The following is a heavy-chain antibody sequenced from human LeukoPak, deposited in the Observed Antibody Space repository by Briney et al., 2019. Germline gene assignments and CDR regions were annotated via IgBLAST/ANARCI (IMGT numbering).Heavy chain of an antibody. CDR3: ARDFGYSSSSFFEDWFDP. D-gene: IGHD6-13*01. V-gene: IGHV1-69*13. CDR2: IIPIFGTA. J-gene: IGHJ5*02. Sequence: SVKVSCKASGGTFSSYAISWVRQAPGQGLEWMGGIIPIFGTANYAQKFQGRVTITADESTSTAYMELSSLRSEDTAVYYCARDFGYSSSSFFEDWFDPWGQGTLVTVSS. CDR1: GGTFSSYA.